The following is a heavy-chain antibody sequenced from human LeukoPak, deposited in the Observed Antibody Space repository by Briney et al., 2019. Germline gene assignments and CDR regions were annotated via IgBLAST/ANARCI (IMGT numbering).Heavy chain of an antibody. Sequence: PSETLSLTCTVSVGSISNYYWNWFRQPPGKGLEWIGYIFYTGSTNYNPSLKSRVTISLDTSNNRFSLKLNSVTAADTAVYYCAREWGYGSGSYFDPWGQGTLVTVSS. CDR1: VGSISNYY. CDR2: IFYTGST. J-gene: IGHJ5*02. CDR3: AREWGYGSGSYFDP. V-gene: IGHV4-59*12. D-gene: IGHD3-10*01.